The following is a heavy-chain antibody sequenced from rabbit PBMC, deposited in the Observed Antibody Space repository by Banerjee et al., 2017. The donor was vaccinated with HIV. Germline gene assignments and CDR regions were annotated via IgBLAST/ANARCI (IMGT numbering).Heavy chain of an antibody. D-gene: IGHD4-1*01. CDR3: ARDGGSGWGVPYYFGL. V-gene: IGHV1S40*01. CDR2: IDASSGAP. Sequence: QSLEESGGGLVKPGASLTLTCTASGFTISSSYWICWVRQAPGKGLEWIACIDASSGAPWYASWAKGRFTISKTSSTTVTLQMTSLTAADTATYFCARDGGSGWGVPYYFGLWGPGTLVTV. CDR1: GFTISSSYW. J-gene: IGHJ4*01.